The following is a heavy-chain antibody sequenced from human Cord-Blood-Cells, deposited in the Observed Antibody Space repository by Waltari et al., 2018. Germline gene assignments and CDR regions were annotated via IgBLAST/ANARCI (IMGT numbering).Heavy chain of an antibody. D-gene: IGHD6-19*01. J-gene: IGHJ3*02. V-gene: IGHV4-34*01. Sequence: QVQLQQWGAGLLKPSETLSLTCAVYGGSFSGYYWSWIRQPPGKGLEWIGEINHSGSTNYNPSLKSRVTISVDTSKNQFSLKLSSVTAADTAVYYCARTGYSSGWSDAFDIWCQGTMVTVSS. CDR3: ARTGYSSGWSDAFDI. CDR2: INHSGST. CDR1: GGSFSGYY.